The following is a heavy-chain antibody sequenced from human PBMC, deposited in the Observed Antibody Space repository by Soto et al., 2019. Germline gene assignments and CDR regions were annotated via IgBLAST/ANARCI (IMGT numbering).Heavy chain of an antibody. V-gene: IGHV3-23*01. Sequence: PGGSLRLSCAASGFTFSTYAMAWVRQAPGKGLEWVSGVSASGLNTDYADPVKGRFYISRDNSKNTVSLHMNSLRAEDTALYYCAKDQNDRREGGYDPFGFDIWGQGTMVTVSS. D-gene: IGHD5-12*01. CDR1: GFTFSTYA. CDR2: VSASGLNT. CDR3: AKDQNDRREGGYDPFGFDI. J-gene: IGHJ3*02.